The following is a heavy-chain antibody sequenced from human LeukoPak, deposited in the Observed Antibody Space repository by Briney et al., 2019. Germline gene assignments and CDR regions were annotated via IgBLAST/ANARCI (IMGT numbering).Heavy chain of an antibody. Sequence: GASVKVSCKAPGYTFTSYGISWVRQAPGQGLEWMGWISAYNGNTNYAQRLQGRVTMTTDTSTSTAYMELRSLRSDDTAVYYCARGSRYYDFWSGYFDGMDVWGQGTTVTVSS. J-gene: IGHJ6*02. V-gene: IGHV1-18*01. CDR2: ISAYNGNT. CDR1: GYTFTSYG. D-gene: IGHD3-3*01. CDR3: ARGSRYYDFWSGYFDGMDV.